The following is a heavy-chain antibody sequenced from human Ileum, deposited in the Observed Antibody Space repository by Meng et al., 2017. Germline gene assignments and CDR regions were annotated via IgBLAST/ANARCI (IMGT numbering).Heavy chain of an antibody. V-gene: IGHV4-4*02. CDR1: GGSINSYVW. CDR2: IYPGGSI. CDR3: VRNDYCSGGTCYPHFDY. J-gene: IGHJ4*02. Sequence: GQRRESGPGLVKPSGTLSLTCAVSGGSINSYVWWSWVRQAPGKGLEWIGEIYPGGSINYNPSLKSRVTISADTSKNQFSLSLDSVTAADTAVYYCVRNDYCSGGTCYPHFDYWGQGTLVTVSS. D-gene: IGHD2-15*01.